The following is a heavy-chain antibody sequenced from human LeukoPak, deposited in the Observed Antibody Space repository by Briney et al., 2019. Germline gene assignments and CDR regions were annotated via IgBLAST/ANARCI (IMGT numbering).Heavy chain of an antibody. D-gene: IGHD1-26*01. CDR2: ISYDGSNK. V-gene: IGHV3-30-3*01. J-gene: IGHJ4*02. CDR3: ARDLVAGATTFAPGAIGY. Sequence: PGGSLRLSCAASGFTFSSYAMHWVRQAPGKGLEWVAVISYDGSNKYYADSVKGRFTISRDNSKNTLYLQMNSLRAEDTAVYYCARDLVAGATTFAPGAIGYWGQGTLVTVSS. CDR1: GFTFSSYA.